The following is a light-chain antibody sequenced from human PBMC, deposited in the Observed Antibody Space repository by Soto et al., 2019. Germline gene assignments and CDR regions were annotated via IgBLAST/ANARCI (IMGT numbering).Light chain of an antibody. J-gene: IGKJ1*01. V-gene: IGKV3-11*01. CDR3: HQRQSWPRT. Sequence: EIVLTQSPATLSSFPGDRVTLSCRASQAVNTRLAWYQHKPGQAPRLLIYLASNRAAGVPARFSGSGSGTEFPLTISDVEPEDFAVYYCHQRQSWPRTFGQGTTVDIK. CDR2: LAS. CDR1: QAVNTR.